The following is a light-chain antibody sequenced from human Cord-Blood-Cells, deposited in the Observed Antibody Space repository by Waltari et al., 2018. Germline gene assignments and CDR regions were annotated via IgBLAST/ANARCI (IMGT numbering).Light chain of an antibody. CDR3: SSYTSSSLVV. CDR2: DVS. J-gene: IGLJ2*01. V-gene: IGLV2-14*01. CDR1: TSDVGGYNL. Sequence: QSALSHPASVPASPGESITISCTCTTSDVGGYNLVSWYHQHPGKAPKLMIYDVSNRPSGVSNRFSGSKSGNTASLTISGLQAEDEADYYCSSYTSSSLVVFGGGTKLTVL.